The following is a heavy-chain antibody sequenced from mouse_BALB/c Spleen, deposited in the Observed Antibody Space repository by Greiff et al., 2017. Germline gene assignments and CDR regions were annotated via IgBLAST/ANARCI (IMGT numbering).Heavy chain of an antibody. D-gene: IGHD2-14*01. Sequence: EVKLMESGGGLVKPGGSLKLSCAASGFTFSSYTMSWVRQTPEKRLEWVATISSGGGNTYYPDSVKGRFTISRDNAKNNLYLQMSSLRSEDTALYYCARYDRYYWYFDVWGAGTTVTVSS. V-gene: IGHV5-9*03. CDR2: ISSGGGNT. CDR1: GFTFSSYT. J-gene: IGHJ1*01. CDR3: ARYDRYYWYFDV.